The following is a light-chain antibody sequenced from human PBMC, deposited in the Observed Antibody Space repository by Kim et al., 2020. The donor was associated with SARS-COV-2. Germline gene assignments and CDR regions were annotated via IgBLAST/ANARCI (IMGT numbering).Light chain of an antibody. J-gene: IGLJ1*01. CDR1: SSDVGGYNY. CDR2: DVN. V-gene: IGLV2-11*01. CDR3: CSYGGNHPYV. Sequence: QSALTQPRSVSGSLGQSVTISCTGTSSDVGGYNYVSWYQQHPGKAPKLMIYDVNERPSGVPDRFSGSKSGNTASLTISGLQAEDEADYFCCSYGGNHPYVFGSGTKVTVL.